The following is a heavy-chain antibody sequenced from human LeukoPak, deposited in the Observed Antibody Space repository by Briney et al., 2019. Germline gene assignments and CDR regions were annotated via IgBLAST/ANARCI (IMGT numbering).Heavy chain of an antibody. D-gene: IGHD6-6*01. CDR1: GFTLRNYW. Sequence: GGSLRLSCAASGFTLRNYWMHWVRQVPGRGLVWVSRISGDGSGTNYADSVKGRFTISRDNAKNTVYLQINNLRAQDTAVYFCARYSSSSGGPSYYLDYWGQGTLDTVSS. CDR3: ARYSSSSGGPSYYLDY. J-gene: IGHJ4*02. V-gene: IGHV3-74*01. CDR2: ISGDGSGT.